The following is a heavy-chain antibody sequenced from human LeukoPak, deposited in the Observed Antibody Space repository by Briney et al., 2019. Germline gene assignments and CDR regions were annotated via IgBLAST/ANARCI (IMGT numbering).Heavy chain of an antibody. CDR2: ISGTGGNT. CDR3: AKTGGYYDTSDLYRPDVFDI. D-gene: IGHD3-22*01. V-gene: IGHV3-23*01. CDR1: GFTFSNFA. Sequence: GGSLRLSCAASGFTFSNFAMSWVRQARGEGLEWVSAISGTGGNTFYTDSVTGRFTISRDNSKNTLYVQMNSLRAEDTAVYYCAKTGGYYDTSDLYRPDVFDIWGPGTVVTVSS. J-gene: IGHJ3*02.